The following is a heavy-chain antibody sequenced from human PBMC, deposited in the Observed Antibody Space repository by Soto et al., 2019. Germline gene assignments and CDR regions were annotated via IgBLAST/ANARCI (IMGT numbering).Heavy chain of an antibody. J-gene: IGHJ3*02. CDR1: RFTFSGSA. CDR3: TSPRPGAIAFNI. Sequence: EVQLVESGGGLVQPGGSLKLSFATSRFTFSGSAMHWVRQAPGKGLEWLGPIRSKANNYATAYVASVKGRFTISRDDSKNTAYLQMNSLKTEDTAVYYCTSPRPGAIAFNIWGQGTVVTVSS. V-gene: IGHV3-73*02. CDR2: IRSKANNYAT.